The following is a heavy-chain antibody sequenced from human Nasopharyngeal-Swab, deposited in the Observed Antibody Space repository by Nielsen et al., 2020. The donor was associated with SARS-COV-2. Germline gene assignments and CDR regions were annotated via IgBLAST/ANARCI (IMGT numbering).Heavy chain of an antibody. J-gene: IGHJ4*02. CDR3: AREGEYGAYDAPDY. D-gene: IGHD5-12*01. CDR1: GDTFTNSA. Sequence: SVKVSCKTSGDTFTNSAISWVRQAPGQGLEWMGGIVPALGLPNYAQKFRGRVTISADRSTTTSYLELSSLRFEGTAIYYCAREGEYGAYDAPDYWGQGTLVTVSS. CDR2: IVPALGLP. V-gene: IGHV1-69*10.